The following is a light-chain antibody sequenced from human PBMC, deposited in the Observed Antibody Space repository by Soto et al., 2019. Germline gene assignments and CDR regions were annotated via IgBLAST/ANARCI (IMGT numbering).Light chain of an antibody. V-gene: IGKV3-15*01. CDR3: QQYNSWPPIT. J-gene: IGKJ5*01. CDR1: ESVSRN. Sequence: EVVMTQSPATLSVSPGETATLSCRASESVSRNLAWYQQKPGQAPRLLIYGASTRATGIPDRFSGGGSGTEFTLTISSLQSEDFVVYYCQQYNSWPPITFGQGTRLEIK. CDR2: GAS.